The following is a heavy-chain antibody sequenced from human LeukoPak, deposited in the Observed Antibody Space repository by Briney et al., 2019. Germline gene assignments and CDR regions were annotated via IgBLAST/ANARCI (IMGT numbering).Heavy chain of an antibody. Sequence: SVKVSCKASGGTFSSYAISWVRQAPGQGLEWMGGIIPIFGTANYAQKFQGRVTITADESTSTAYMELSSLRSEDTAVYYCARVMESEREGDAFDIWGQGTMVTVSS. D-gene: IGHD3-3*01. J-gene: IGHJ3*02. V-gene: IGHV1-69*13. CDR2: IIPIFGTA. CDR3: ARVMESEREGDAFDI. CDR1: GGTFSSYA.